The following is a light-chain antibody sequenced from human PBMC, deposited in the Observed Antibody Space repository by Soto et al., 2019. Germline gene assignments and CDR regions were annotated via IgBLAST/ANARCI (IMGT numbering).Light chain of an antibody. V-gene: IGLV1-44*01. J-gene: IGLJ2*01. Sequence: QAVLTQPPSASGTPGQRATISCSGSSSNIGRNPVNWYQQFPGTAPKLLLYSNNQRPSGVPDRFSGSKSGTSASLAISGLQSEDEADYYCAAWDDTLNGHVVFGRGTKLTVL. CDR3: AAWDDTLNGHVV. CDR1: SSNIGRNP. CDR2: SNN.